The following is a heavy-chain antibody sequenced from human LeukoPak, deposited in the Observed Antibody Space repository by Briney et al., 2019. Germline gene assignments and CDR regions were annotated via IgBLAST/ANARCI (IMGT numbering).Heavy chain of an antibody. CDR2: VSGSGDDT. J-gene: IGHJ3*02. CDR1: GFTFNTNA. V-gene: IGHV3-23*01. D-gene: IGHD1-1*01. CDR3: AKELIILPTGTVAFDI. Sequence: GGSLRLSCAASGFTFNTNAMSWVRQAPGKGLEWVAAVSGSGDDTYYAASVKGRFTISRDNSKSTVYLQMDSLRAEDTAVYYCAKELIILPTGTVAFDIWGQGTMVPVSS.